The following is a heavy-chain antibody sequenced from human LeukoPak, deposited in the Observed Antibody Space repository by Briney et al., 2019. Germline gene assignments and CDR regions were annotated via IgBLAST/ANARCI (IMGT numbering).Heavy chain of an antibody. CDR2: IWYDGSDE. V-gene: IGHV3-33*01. Sequence: PGGSLRLSCAASGFTFSDYGMHWVRQAPGKGLEWVAVIWYDGSDEYYADSVKGRFTISRDNSKNTLYLQMNSLRAEDTAVYYCAREPGVTGYYFDYWGQGTLVTVSS. CDR1: GFTFSDYG. CDR3: AREPGVTGYYFDY. J-gene: IGHJ4*02. D-gene: IGHD3-10*01.